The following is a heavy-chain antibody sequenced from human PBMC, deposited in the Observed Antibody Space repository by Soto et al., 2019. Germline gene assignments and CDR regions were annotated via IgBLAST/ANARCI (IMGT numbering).Heavy chain of an antibody. CDR2: IVPIVDTS. CDR3: VRVVAIPGYPDN. V-gene: IGHV1-69*12. D-gene: IGHD5-12*01. J-gene: IGHJ4*02. Sequence: QVQLVHSGAEVRQPASSVKVSCKTSGGTFSSYAISWVRQAPGQGLEWMGGIVPIVDTSTYAQKFQGRVTITADESTSTVYMELSSLRSDDTAVYYCVRVVAIPGYPDNWGQGTLVTVSS. CDR1: GGTFSSYA.